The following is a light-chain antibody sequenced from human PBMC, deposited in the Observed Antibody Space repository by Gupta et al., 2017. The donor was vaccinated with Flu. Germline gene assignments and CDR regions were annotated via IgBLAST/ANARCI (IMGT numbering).Light chain of an antibody. J-gene: IGLJ2*01. Sequence: TISCTGSSSDVVSYNYGSWYQHHPGKAPKLIIYEVTNRPSGVSNRFSGSKTGNTASLTISGLQTEDEADYYCNSYTNSSTSGVFGGGTKLTVL. V-gene: IGLV2-14*01. CDR1: SSDVVSYNY. CDR3: NSYTNSSTSGV. CDR2: EVT.